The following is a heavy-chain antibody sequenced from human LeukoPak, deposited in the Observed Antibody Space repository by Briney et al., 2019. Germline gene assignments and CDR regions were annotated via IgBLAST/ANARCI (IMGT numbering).Heavy chain of an antibody. V-gene: IGHV4-59*01. CDR2: IYDNGNT. Sequence: SETLSLTCTVSGGSTRSYYWSWIRQPPGNGLERIGYIYDNGNTNYNPSLKSRVTISVDTSKNQFSLKLSSVTAADTAVYYCAREPTSGWYDYWGQGTLVTVSS. D-gene: IGHD6-19*01. CDR3: AREPTSGWYDY. CDR1: GGSTRSYY. J-gene: IGHJ4*02.